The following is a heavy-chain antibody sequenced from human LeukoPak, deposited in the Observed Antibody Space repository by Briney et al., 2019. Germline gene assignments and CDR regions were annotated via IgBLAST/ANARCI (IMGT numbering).Heavy chain of an antibody. V-gene: IGHV3-74*01. D-gene: IGHD2-2*02. CDR2: INSDGSIT. CDR3: AKASVAIPQYCNS. J-gene: IGHJ5*02. Sequence: PGGSLRLSCAASGFTFTTYWMHWVRQAPGKGLVWVSHINSDGSITSYADSAKGRFTISRDNSKDTLFLQLNSLTAADTAMYFCAKASVAIPQYCNSWGQGTLVTVSS. CDR1: GFTFTTYW.